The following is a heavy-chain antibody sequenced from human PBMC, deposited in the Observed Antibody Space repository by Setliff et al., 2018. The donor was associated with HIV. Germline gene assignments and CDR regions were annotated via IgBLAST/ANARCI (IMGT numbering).Heavy chain of an antibody. J-gene: IGHJ4*02. CDR2: IYRGGST. D-gene: IGHD3-22*01. V-gene: IGHV3-53*01. CDR1: GGSISSYY. Sequence: ETLSLTCTVSGGSISSYYWSWVRQPPGKGLEWVSVIYRGGSTYYADSVRGRFTISRDNSKNTLYLQMNSLGAEDTAVYYCAREVGDSSGYYYRNYYFDSWGQGTLVTVSS. CDR3: AREVGDSSGYYYRNYYFDS.